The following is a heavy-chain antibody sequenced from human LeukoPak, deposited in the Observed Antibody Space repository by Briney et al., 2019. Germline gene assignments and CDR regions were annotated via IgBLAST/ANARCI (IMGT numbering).Heavy chain of an antibody. CDR2: IHYSGST. Sequence: PSETLSLTCTVSGDSVSGFYWGWIRQPPGKGLEWIGHIHYSGSTNDNPSLKSRLSISIDTSKNQFSLKLSSVTAADTALYYCARQSRPDSYDI. D-gene: IGHD3-3*01. V-gene: IGHV4-59*08. J-gene: IGHJ3*02. CDR1: GDSVSGFY. CDR3: ARQSRPDSYDI.